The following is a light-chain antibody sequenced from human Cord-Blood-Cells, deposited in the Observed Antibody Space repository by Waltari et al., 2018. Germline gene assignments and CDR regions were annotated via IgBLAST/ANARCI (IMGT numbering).Light chain of an antibody. J-gene: IGKJ3*01. CDR3: QQYGSF. Sequence: DIVLTQSPGTLSLSPGERAPLSCRPSQSVSSSYLAWYQQKPGQAPRLLIYGASSRATGIPDRFSGSGSGTDFTLTISRLEPEDFAVYYCQQYGSFFGPGTKVDIK. V-gene: IGKV3-20*01. CDR2: GAS. CDR1: QSVSSSY.